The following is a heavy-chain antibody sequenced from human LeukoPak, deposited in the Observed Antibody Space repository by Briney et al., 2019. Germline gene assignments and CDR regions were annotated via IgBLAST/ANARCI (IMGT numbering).Heavy chain of an antibody. D-gene: IGHD2-15*01. V-gene: IGHV1-46*01. CDR1: GYTFTGYY. CDR3: ASVGGGGYLYDYYGMDV. CDR2: INPSGGST. J-gene: IGHJ6*02. Sequence: ASVKVSCKASGYTFTGYYMHWVRQAPGQGLEWMGIINPSGGSTSYAQKFQGRVTMTRDTSTSTVYMELSSLRSEDTAVYYCASVGGGGYLYDYYGMDVWGQGTTVTVSS.